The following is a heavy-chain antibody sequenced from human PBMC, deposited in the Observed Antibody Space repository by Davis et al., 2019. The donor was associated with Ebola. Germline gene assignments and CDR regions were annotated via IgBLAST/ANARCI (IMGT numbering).Heavy chain of an antibody. D-gene: IGHD2-2*02. J-gene: IGHJ5*02. V-gene: IGHV1-18*01. CDR1: GGTFSSYA. CDR3: ARDGCSDSRCYTRTGNWLDP. Sequence: AASVKVSCKASGGTFSSYAITWVRQAPGQGLEWLGWISGYNGRTNLAQNVQGRVTLTTDTSTSTAYMELTSLRVDDTAVYYCARDGCSDSRCYTRTGNWLDPWGQGTQVTVSS. CDR2: ISGYNGRT.